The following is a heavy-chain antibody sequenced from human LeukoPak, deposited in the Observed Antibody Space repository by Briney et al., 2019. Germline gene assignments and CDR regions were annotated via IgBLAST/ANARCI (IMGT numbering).Heavy chain of an antibody. J-gene: IGHJ4*01. CDR1: GVPFSSYW. Sequence: GGPLRLSCGASGVPFSSYWMSWFRQAPGRGLEGVANIKQDGSEKYYVDSVKGRFTISRDNAKNSLYLQMNSLRAEDTAVYYCARDNDFWSGSIGYWGQGTTVTVSP. D-gene: IGHD3-3*01. CDR2: IKQDGSEK. CDR3: ARDNDFWSGSIGY. V-gene: IGHV3-7*01.